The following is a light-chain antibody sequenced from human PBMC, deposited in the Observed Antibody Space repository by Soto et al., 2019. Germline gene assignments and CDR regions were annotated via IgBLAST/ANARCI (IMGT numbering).Light chain of an antibody. CDR3: QQRSSWT. J-gene: IGKJ1*01. V-gene: IGKV3-11*01. Sequence: EIVLTQSPATLSLSPGERATLSCRASQSVSSFLGWYQQKPGQAPRLLIYDASNRATGIPPRFSGSGSGTDFTLTISSLEPEDFAVYYGQQRSSWTFGQGTKVEIK. CDR1: QSVSSF. CDR2: DAS.